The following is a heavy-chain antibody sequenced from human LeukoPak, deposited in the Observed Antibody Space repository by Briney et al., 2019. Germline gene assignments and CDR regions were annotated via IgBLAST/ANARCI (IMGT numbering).Heavy chain of an antibody. CDR1: GFTFSSYA. CDR3: AKDGTAYCGGDCYNWFDP. D-gene: IGHD2-21*02. J-gene: IGHJ5*02. Sequence: GGSLRLSCATSGFTFSSYAMSWVRQAPGKGLEWVSAMSGSGGSTYYADSLKGRFTISRDNSKNTLYLQMNSLRAEDTAVYYCAKDGTAYCGGDCYNWFDPWGQGTLVTVSS. V-gene: IGHV3-23*01. CDR2: MSGSGGST.